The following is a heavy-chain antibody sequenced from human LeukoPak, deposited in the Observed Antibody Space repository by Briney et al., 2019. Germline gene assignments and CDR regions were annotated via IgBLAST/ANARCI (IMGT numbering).Heavy chain of an antibody. D-gene: IGHD2-2*01. J-gene: IGHJ4*02. V-gene: IGHV1-46*03. CDR1: GYTFTSYY. CDR2: INPSGGST. CDR3: ARRGGCISTSCNLDY. Sequence: ASVKVSCKASGYTFTSYYMHWVRQAPGQGLEWXXIINPSGGSTSYAQKFQGRVTMTRDTSTSTVYMDLSSLRSEDTAIYYCARRGGCISTSCNLDYWGQGTLVTVSS.